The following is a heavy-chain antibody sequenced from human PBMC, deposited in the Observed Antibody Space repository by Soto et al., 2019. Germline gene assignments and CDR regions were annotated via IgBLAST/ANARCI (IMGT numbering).Heavy chain of an antibody. J-gene: IGHJ4*02. CDR3: ARGYCSSTSCLDY. Sequence: QVQLVQSGAEVKKPGSSVKVSCKASGGTFSSYTISWVRQAPGQGLEWMGRIIPILGIANYAQKFQGRVTITADKSTSTAYMELSSLRSEDTAVYYCARGYCSSTSCLDYGGQGTLVTVSS. CDR1: GGTFSSYT. V-gene: IGHV1-69*02. CDR2: IIPILGIA. D-gene: IGHD2-2*01.